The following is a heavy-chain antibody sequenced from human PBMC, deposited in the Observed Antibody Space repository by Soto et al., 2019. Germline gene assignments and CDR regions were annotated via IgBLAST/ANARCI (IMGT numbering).Heavy chain of an antibody. Sequence: QVQLVHSGAEVKKPGASVRLSCKASGYSFTSYYLHWVRQAPGQGLEWMGTINPSGGSTANARKLQGRVTMTSDTSTSTLYMELSSLRSADTAIYYCSRGPPTRSGWYEDAFDIWGQGTMVTVSS. CDR2: INPSGGST. J-gene: IGHJ3*02. CDR1: GYSFTSYY. D-gene: IGHD6-19*01. V-gene: IGHV1-46*04. CDR3: SRGPPTRSGWYEDAFDI.